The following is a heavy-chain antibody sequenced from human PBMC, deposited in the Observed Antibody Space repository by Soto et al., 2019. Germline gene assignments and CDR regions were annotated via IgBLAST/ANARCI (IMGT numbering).Heavy chain of an antibody. D-gene: IGHD4-17*01. J-gene: IGHJ3*02. V-gene: IGHV4-30-2*01. CDR2: IYHSGST. CDR1: GGSISSGGYS. Sequence: QLQLQESGSGLVKPSQTLSLTCAVSGGSISSGGYSWSWIRQPPGKGLEWIGYIYHSGSTYYNPSLKSGVTISXXRXKXXFSLKLSSVTAADTAVYYCAREGVTTVVTGGAFDIWGQGTMVTVSS. CDR3: AREGVTTVVTGGAFDI.